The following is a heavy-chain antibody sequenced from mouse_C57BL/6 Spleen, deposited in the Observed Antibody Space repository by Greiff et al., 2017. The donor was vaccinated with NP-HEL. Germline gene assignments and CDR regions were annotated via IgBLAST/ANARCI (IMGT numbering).Heavy chain of an antibody. J-gene: IGHJ2*01. CDR3: ARTNPGEDYFDY. CDR2: ISYDGSN. Sequence: EVKLMESGPGLVKPSQSLSLTCSVTGYSITSGYYWYWIRQFPGNKLEWMGYISYDGSNNYNPSLKNRISITRDTSKNQFFLKLNSVTTEDTATYYCARTNPGEDYFDYWGQGTTLTVSS. CDR1: GYSITSGYY. V-gene: IGHV3-6*01.